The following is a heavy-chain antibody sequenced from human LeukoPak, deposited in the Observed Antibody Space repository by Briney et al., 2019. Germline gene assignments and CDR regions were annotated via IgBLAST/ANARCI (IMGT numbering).Heavy chain of an antibody. V-gene: IGHV4-30-4*01. CDR1: GGSISSGDYY. Sequence: SETLSLTCTVSGGSISSGDYYWSWIRQPPGKGLEWIGSIYYSGSTYCNPSLKSRVTISVDTSKNQFSLKLSSVTAADTAVYYCARGWRRYFDLWGRGTLVTVSS. J-gene: IGHJ2*01. CDR2: IYYSGST. D-gene: IGHD3-3*01. CDR3: ARGWRRYFDL.